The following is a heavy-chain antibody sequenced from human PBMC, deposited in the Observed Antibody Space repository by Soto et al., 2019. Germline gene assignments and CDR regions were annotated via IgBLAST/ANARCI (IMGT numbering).Heavy chain of an antibody. Sequence: QVQLVQSGAEVKKPGSSVKVSCKTSGGAFSSSAVSWVRQAPGQGFEWMGGIIPIFRTPNYAQKFQGRVTITADESPTTAYMELSSLRSDDTAVYYCARGSHYFDYWGQGTLVTVSS. J-gene: IGHJ4*02. CDR3: ARGSHYFDY. CDR1: GGAFSSSA. V-gene: IGHV1-69*12. CDR2: IIPIFRTP.